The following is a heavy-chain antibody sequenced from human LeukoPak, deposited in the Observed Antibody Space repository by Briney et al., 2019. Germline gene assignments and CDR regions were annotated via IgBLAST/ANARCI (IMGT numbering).Heavy chain of an antibody. D-gene: IGHD6-19*01. CDR1: GDSVSSNSAA. CDR3: ARDLSSGWYWIDY. V-gene: IGHV6-1*01. J-gene: IGHJ4*02. Sequence: SQTLSLTCAISGDSVSSNSAAWHWIRQSPSRGLEWRGRTYYRSKWYTNYAVSVRSRITINPDTSKNRISLQLNSVTPEDTAVYYCARDLSSGWYWIDYWGQGTLVTVSS. CDR2: TYYRSKWYT.